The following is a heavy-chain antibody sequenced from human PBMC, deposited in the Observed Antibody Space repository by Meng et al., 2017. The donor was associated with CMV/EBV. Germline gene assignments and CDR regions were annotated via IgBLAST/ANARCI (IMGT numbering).Heavy chain of an antibody. CDR2: IWYDGSNK. CDR3: ARDQKGLRLKWAYYYGMDV. D-gene: IGHD3-16*01. V-gene: IGHV3-33*01. CDR1: GFTFSSYG. Sequence: GESLKISCAASGFTFSSYGMHWVRQAPGKGLEWVAVIWYDGSNKYYADSVKGRFTISRDNAKNSLYLQMNSLRAEDAAVYYCARDQKGLRLKWAYYYGMDVWGQGTTVTVSS. J-gene: IGHJ6*02.